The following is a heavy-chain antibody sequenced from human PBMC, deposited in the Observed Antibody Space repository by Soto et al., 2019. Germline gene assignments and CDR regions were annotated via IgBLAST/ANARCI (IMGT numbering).Heavy chain of an antibody. J-gene: IGHJ6*02. Sequence: SETLSLTCAVSGGSISSGGYSWSWIRQPPGKGLEWIGYIYHSGSTYYNPSLKSRVTISVDRSKNQFSLKLSSVTAADTAVYYCAREYYYGMDVWGQGTTVTV. V-gene: IGHV4-30-2*01. CDR3: AREYYYGMDV. CDR1: GGSISSGGYS. CDR2: IYHSGST.